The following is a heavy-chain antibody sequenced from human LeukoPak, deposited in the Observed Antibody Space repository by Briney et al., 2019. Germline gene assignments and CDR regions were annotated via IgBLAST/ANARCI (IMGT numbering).Heavy chain of an antibody. CDR2: INHSGRT. V-gene: IGHV4-34*01. Sequence: SETLSLTCAVSGGSFFGSHWNWIRQSPEKGVEWIGEINHSGRTTYNPSPNSRVTISVVTSKSHFFLMLTSVTTAATAAYYCARDPTTVVTLPYYFDFWGQGTLVTVSA. J-gene: IGHJ4*02. CDR1: GGSFFGSH. CDR3: ARDPTTVVTLPYYFDF. D-gene: IGHD4-23*01.